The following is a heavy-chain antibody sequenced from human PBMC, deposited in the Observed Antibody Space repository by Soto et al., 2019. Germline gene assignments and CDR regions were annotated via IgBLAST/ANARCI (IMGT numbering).Heavy chain of an antibody. J-gene: IGHJ3*02. CDR3: ARHRTAADAFDI. CDR2: ISVDGSST. CDR1: GFTLSSYW. D-gene: IGHD2-21*02. Sequence: EVQLVESGGGLVKPGESLRLSCAASGFTLSSYWMHWVRQDPGKGLVWVSRISVDGSSTTYAGSVKGRFTISRDTARNTLYLQMSSLRAEDTAVYYCARHRTAADAFDIWGQGTMVTVSS. V-gene: IGHV3-74*03.